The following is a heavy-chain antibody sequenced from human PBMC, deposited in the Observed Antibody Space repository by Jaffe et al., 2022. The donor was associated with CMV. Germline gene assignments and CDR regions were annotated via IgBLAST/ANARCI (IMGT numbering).Heavy chain of an antibody. J-gene: IGHJ4*02. CDR1: GFTFGDYA. V-gene: IGHV3-9*01. CDR2: ISWRSDSV. Sequence: EVDLVESGGGLIQPGRSLRISCAASGFTFGDYAMHWVRQAPGKGLEWVSGISWRSDSVGYANSVKGRFTISRDNAKNSLYLQMNNLRSEDTALYYCAKSDVAPIIEETSLALEYWGQGTLVTVSS. D-gene: IGHD3-10*01. CDR3: AKSDVAPIIEETSLALEY.